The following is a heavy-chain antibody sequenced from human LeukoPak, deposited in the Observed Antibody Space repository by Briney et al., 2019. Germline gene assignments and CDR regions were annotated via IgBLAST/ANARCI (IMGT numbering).Heavy chain of an antibody. D-gene: IGHD3-16*02. CDR1: GYTFTGNY. V-gene: IGHV1-2*02. J-gene: IGHJ4*02. CDR2: MNPNSGAT. CDR3: ARMSSYTSYYDF. Sequence: ASVNLYCKASGYTFTGNYIHWVRQAPGEGLEWMGWMNPNSGATKFAQKFEGSVTMTRDTSMSTAYMELSRLRCDDTALYHCARMSSYTSYYDFWGQGTLVTVSS.